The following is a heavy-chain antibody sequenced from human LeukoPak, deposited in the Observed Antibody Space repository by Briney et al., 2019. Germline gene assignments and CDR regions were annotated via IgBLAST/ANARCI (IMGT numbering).Heavy chain of an antibody. CDR1: GSTFSSYG. V-gene: IGHV3-33*01. D-gene: IGHD2-15*01. Sequence: GRSLRLSCAASGSTFSSYGMHWVRQAPGKGLEWVAVIWYDGSNKYYADSVKGRFTISRDNSKNTLYLQMNSLRAEDTAVYYCARDATYCSGGSCYSRGYWYGMDVWGQGTTVTVSS. J-gene: IGHJ6*02. CDR2: IWYDGSNK. CDR3: ARDATYCSGGSCYSRGYWYGMDV.